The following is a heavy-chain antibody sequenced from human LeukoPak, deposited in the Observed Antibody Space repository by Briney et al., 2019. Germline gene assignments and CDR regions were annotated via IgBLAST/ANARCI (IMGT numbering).Heavy chain of an antibody. CDR2: ISSSSSTI. Sequence: GGSLRLSCAASGFTFSTYSMNWVRQAPGKGLEWVSFISSSSSTIHYADSVKGRFTISRDNAKNSLYLQMNSLRAEDTAVYYCARLRRNSDRSDYYYFYDYWGQGILVTVSS. V-gene: IGHV3-48*01. CDR1: GFTFSTYS. D-gene: IGHD3-22*01. J-gene: IGHJ4*02. CDR3: ARLRRNSDRSDYYYFYDY.